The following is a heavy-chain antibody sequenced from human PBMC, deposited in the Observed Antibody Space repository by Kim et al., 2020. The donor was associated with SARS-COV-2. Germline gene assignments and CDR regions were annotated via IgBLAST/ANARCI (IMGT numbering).Heavy chain of an antibody. V-gene: IGHV4-34*01. D-gene: IGHD3-9*01. CDR1: GGSFSGYY. CDR3: ARARVGTRLRYFGWPRSWFDP. J-gene: IGHJ5*02. CDR2: INHSGST. Sequence: SETLSLTCAVYGGSFSGYYWSWIRQPPGKGLEWIGEINHSGSTNYNPSLKSRVTISVDTSKNQFSLKLSSVTAADTAVYYCARARVGTRLRYFGWPRSWFDPWGQGTLVTVSS.